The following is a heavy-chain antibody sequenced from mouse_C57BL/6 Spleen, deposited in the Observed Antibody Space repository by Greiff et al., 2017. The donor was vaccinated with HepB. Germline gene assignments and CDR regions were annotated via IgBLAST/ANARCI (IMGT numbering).Heavy chain of an antibody. CDR2: ISSGSSTI. V-gene: IGHV5-17*01. D-gene: IGHD1-1*01. J-gene: IGHJ1*03. CDR3: ARGHHYYGSSYWYFDV. Sequence: DVHLVESGGGLVKPGGSLKLSCAASGFTFSDYGMHWVRQAPEKGLEWVAYISSGSSTIYYADTVKGRFTISRDNAKNTLFLQMTSLRSEDTAMYYCARGHHYYGSSYWYFDVWGTGTTVTVSS. CDR1: GFTFSDYG.